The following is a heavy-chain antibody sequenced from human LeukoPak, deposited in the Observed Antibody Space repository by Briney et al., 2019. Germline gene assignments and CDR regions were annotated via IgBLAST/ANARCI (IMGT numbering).Heavy chain of an antibody. D-gene: IGHD5-24*01. Sequence: GGSLRLSCAASGFTFSNAWMSWVRQAPGKGLEWVSYISSSSSTIYYADSVKGRFTISRDNAKNSLYLQMNSLRDEDTAVYYCARGETDYWGQGTLVTVSS. V-gene: IGHV3-48*02. CDR2: ISSSSSTI. J-gene: IGHJ4*02. CDR1: GFTFSNAW. CDR3: ARGETDY.